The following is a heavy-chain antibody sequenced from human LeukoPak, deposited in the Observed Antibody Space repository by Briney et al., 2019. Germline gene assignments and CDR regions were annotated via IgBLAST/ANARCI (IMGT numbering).Heavy chain of an antibody. CDR3: ARRRRDGYKIGVWFDP. D-gene: IGHD5-24*01. V-gene: IGHV1-8*01. CDR2: MNPNSGNI. Sequence: GASVKVSCTASGYTFTSYDINCGRQATGQGLEWMGWMNPNSGNIGYAQKFQGRVTMTRNTSISTAYMELSSLRSEDTAVYYCARRRRDGYKIGVWFDPWGQGTLVTVSS. J-gene: IGHJ5*02. CDR1: GYTFTSYD.